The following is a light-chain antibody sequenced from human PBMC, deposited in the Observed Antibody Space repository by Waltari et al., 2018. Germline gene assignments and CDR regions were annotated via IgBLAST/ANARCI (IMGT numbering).Light chain of an antibody. CDR2: KAS. CDR3: QDYNSYT. J-gene: IGKJ1*01. V-gene: IGKV1-5*03. CDR1: QSISWW. Sequence: DIQMTQSPSTLPASVGDRVTITCRASQSISWWLAWFQQKPGKAPKLLIYKASSLQSGVPSRFSGSGFGTEFTLTISSLQADDFATYYCQDYNSYTFGQGTKVEVK.